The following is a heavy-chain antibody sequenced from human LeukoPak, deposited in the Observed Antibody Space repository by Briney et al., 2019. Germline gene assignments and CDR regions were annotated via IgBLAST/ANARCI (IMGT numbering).Heavy chain of an antibody. CDR2: IYYSGST. CDR3: ARRTRYYYDSSGYIS. V-gene: IGHV4-61*05. CDR1: GGSISSSSYY. Sequence: PSETLSLTCTVSGGSISSSSYYRGWIRQPPGKGLEWIGYIYYSGSTNYNPSLKSRVTISVDTSKNQFSLKLSSVTAADTAVYYCARRTRYYYDSSGYISWGQGTLVTVSS. J-gene: IGHJ5*02. D-gene: IGHD3-22*01.